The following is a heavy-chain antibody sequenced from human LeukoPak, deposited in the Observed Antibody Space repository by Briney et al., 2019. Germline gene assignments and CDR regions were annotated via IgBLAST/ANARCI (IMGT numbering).Heavy chain of an antibody. CDR3: TTRNIAVAGTLIDY. J-gene: IGHJ4*02. D-gene: IGHD6-19*01. Sequence: GGSLRLSCAASGFTFSDYYVSWIRQAPGKGLEWVSYISSSGSTIYYADSVKGRFTISRDNAKNSLYLQMNSLRAEDTAVYYCTTRNIAVAGTLIDYWGQGTLVTVSS. V-gene: IGHV3-11*01. CDR1: GFTFSDYY. CDR2: ISSSGSTI.